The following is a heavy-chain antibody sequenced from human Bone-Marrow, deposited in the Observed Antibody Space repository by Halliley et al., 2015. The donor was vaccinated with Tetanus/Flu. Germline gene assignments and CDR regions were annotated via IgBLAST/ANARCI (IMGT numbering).Heavy chain of an antibody. CDR3: ARLDTSREENAFDI. Sequence: TLSLTCIVSGGSISSSSNYWGWIRQPPGKGLEWIGNVYDTGSTYYNPSLKSRVTTSVDTSKNQFSLKLSSVTAADTAVYYCARLDTSREENAFDIWGQGTMVTVSS. J-gene: IGHJ3*02. V-gene: IGHV4-39*01. D-gene: IGHD3-16*01. CDR1: GGSISSSSNY. CDR2: VYDTGST.